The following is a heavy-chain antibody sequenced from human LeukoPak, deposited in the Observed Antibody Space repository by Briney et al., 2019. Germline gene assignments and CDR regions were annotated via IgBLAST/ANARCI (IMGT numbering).Heavy chain of an antibody. V-gene: IGHV3-48*03. D-gene: IGHD3-22*01. Sequence: GGSLRLSCAASGFTFSTYEMNWVRQAPGKGLEWVSYISGSGTNIYYADSVKGRFTISRDTAKNSLYLQMNSLRAEDTAIYYCAREYATVSLILVVNAFDIRGQGTMVTVSS. CDR1: GFTFSTYE. CDR2: ISGSGTNI. J-gene: IGHJ3*02. CDR3: AREYATVSLILVVNAFDI.